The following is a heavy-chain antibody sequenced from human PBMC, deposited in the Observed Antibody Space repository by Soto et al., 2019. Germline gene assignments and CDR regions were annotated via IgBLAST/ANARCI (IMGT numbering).Heavy chain of an antibody. V-gene: IGHV3-23*01. J-gene: IGHJ4*02. CDR2: ISGSADST. D-gene: IGHD3-10*01. CDR1: GFTFSTYV. CDR3: AKDSKTRFGQFPFDY. Sequence: EVQLLESGGGLVQPGGSLRLSCAASGFTFSTYVMSWVRQAPGKGLEWVSSISGSADSTYYADSVKGRFTISRDNSKNTLYLQMHSLRAEDTAVYYCAKDSKTRFGQFPFDYCGQGTLVTVSS.